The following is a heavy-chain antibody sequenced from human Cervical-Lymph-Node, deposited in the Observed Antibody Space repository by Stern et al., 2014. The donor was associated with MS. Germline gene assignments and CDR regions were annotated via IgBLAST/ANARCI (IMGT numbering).Heavy chain of an antibody. CDR1: GYTFTNHY. CDR3: ARDGPPIQVRSAGTFFDY. CDR2: VDPSGGRT. J-gene: IGHJ4*02. D-gene: IGHD6-13*01. Sequence: VQLVESGAEVRKPGASVKVSCKASGYTFTNHYIHWVRQAPGQGLEWMAVVDPSGGRTGFSQRLQGRVVMARDTSTTTLYMRLNNLTSKGTAIYYCARDGPPIQVRSAGTFFDYWGQGTLVTVSS. V-gene: IGHV1-46*01.